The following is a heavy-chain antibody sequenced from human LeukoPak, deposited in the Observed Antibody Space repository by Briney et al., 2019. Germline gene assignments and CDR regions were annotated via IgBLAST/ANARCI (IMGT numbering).Heavy chain of an antibody. CDR2: IIPIFGTA. CDR3: ARDNSVGDNAWWFDP. D-gene: IGHD1-26*01. J-gene: IGHJ5*02. V-gene: IGHV1-69*08. Sequence: ASVKVSCKASGDTFSSYTISWVRQAPGQGLEWMGRIIPIFGTANYAQKFQGRVTITADTSTSTAYMEVSSLRSEDTAIYYCARDNSVGDNAWWFDPWGQGTLVTVSS. CDR1: GDTFSSYT.